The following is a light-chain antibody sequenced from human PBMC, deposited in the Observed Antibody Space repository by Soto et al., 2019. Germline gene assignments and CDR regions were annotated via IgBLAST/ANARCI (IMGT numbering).Light chain of an antibody. V-gene: IGKV3-20*01. CDR2: GAS. CDR3: QQYGSSPPSLFT. Sequence: EIVLTQSPGTLSLSPGERATLSCRASQSVSSSYLAWYQQKPGQAPRLLIYGASSRATGIPDRFSDSGSGTDFTLTISRLEPEDFAVYYCQQYGSSPPSLFTFGPGTKVDIK. CDR1: QSVSSSY. J-gene: IGKJ3*01.